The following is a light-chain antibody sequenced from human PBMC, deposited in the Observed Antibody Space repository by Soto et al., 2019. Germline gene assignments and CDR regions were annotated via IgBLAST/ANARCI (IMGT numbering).Light chain of an antibody. CDR3: QQRSNWLWT. Sequence: EIVMTQSPATLSVSPGERATLPCRASQSVSSDLAWYHQKPGQAPRLLIYGASTRATGIPARFSGSGSGTDFTLTISSLEPEDFAVYYCQQRSNWLWTFGQGTKVDIK. J-gene: IGKJ1*01. CDR1: QSVSSD. CDR2: GAS. V-gene: IGKV3-11*01.